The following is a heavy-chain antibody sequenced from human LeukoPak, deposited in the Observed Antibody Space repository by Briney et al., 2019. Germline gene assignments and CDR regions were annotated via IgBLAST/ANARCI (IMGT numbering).Heavy chain of an antibody. V-gene: IGHV3-7*01. CDR3: ARGRGIAL. J-gene: IGHJ4*02. CDR2: IEDDGNKK. D-gene: IGHD6-13*01. CDR1: GFTLSNFW. Sequence: GGSLRLSCATSGFTLSNFWMNWVRQAPGKGLEWVANIEDDGNKKNYVDSVKGLFTISRDNVKNSIYLQMNSLRADDTAVYYCARGRGIALWGQGTLVTVSS.